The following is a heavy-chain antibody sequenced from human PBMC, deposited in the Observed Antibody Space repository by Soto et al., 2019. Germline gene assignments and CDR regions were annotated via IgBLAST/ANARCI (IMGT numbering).Heavy chain of an antibody. Sequence: QVQLQQSGPGLVKPSQTLSLTCAISGDSVSSNSAAWNWIRQSPSRGLEWLGRTYYRSKWYNDYAVSVKRRITSNPATSQNQFALQLKSVTAADAAVYYCARGRGFIAAGVGFDPWGQGTLVTVSS. CDR3: ARGRGFIAAGVGFDP. CDR2: TYYRSKWYN. J-gene: IGHJ5*02. V-gene: IGHV6-1*01. D-gene: IGHD6-13*01. CDR1: GDSVSSNSAA.